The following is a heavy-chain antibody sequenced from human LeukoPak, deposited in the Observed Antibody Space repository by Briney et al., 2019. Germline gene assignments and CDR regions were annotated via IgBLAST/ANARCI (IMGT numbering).Heavy chain of an antibody. CDR3: ARGKCSSGYYQCRTIYDY. CDR1: GYSISSDYY. D-gene: IGHD3-22*01. Sequence: SETLSLTCIVSGYSISSDYYWGWIRQPPGKGLEWLATIYHSGSTYYNPSLRSRVTISVDTSKNQFSLKLSSVTAADTAVYYCARGKCSSGYYQCRTIYDYWGQGTLVTVSS. J-gene: IGHJ4*02. CDR2: IYHSGST. V-gene: IGHV4-38-2*02.